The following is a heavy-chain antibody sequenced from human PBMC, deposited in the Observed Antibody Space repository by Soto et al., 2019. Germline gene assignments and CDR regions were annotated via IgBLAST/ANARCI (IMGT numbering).Heavy chain of an antibody. CDR1: GYSFRTHG. J-gene: IGHJ5*02. CDR2: ISTYDDKT. Sequence: QVQLVQSGAEVKTPGASVKVSCRASGYSFRTHGISWVRQPPGQGLEWMGWISTYDDKTNFPQKFQGRITMTTDTSTSTAYMELRSLRSDDTAVYFCARDLGYCNSSGCFRNWFDPWGQGTLVTVSS. D-gene: IGHD2-15*01. V-gene: IGHV1-18*01. CDR3: ARDLGYCNSSGCFRNWFDP.